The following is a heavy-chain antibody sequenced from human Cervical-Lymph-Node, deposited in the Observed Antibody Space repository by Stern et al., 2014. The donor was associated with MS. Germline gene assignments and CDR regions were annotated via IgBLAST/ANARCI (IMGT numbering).Heavy chain of an antibody. CDR1: GFSLTTSGVG. D-gene: IGHD1-26*01. J-gene: IGHJ4*02. V-gene: IGHV2-5*01. CDR2: IYGNDDK. Sequence: QVPLRESGPTLVKPTQTLTLTCTFSGFSLTTSGVGVGWIRQPPGKALEWLALIYGNDDKPYSPPLKNSLTIAKDTTKTQVVLTMTTMDDVDTASYYCAHTWVYPWVYFDYWGQGTLVTVSS. CDR3: AHTWVYPWVYFDY.